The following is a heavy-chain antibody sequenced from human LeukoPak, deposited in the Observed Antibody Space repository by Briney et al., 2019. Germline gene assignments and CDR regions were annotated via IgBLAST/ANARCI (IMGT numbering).Heavy chain of an antibody. CDR2: IYTSGST. Sequence: PSETLSLTCTVSGGSISSGSYYWSWIRQPAGKGLEWIGRIYTSGSTNYNPSLKSRVTISVDTSKNQFSLKLSSVTAADTAVYYCAREGLYGDYYYYYMDVWGKGTTVTISS. CDR1: GGSISSGSYY. D-gene: IGHD3-16*01. J-gene: IGHJ6*03. V-gene: IGHV4-61*02. CDR3: AREGLYGDYYYYYMDV.